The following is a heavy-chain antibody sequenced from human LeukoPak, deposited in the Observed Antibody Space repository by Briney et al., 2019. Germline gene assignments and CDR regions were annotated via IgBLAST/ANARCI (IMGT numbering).Heavy chain of an antibody. J-gene: IGHJ5*02. CDR1: GGSFSGYY. V-gene: IGHV4-34*01. CDR3: ARLAKTGTTNWFDP. CDR2: INHSGST. D-gene: IGHD1-1*01. Sequence: TSETLSLTCAVYGGSFSGYYWSWIRQPPGKGLEWIGEINHSGSTNYSPSLKSRVTISVDTSKNQFSLKLSSVTAADTAVYYCARLAKTGTTNWFDPWGQGTLVTVSS.